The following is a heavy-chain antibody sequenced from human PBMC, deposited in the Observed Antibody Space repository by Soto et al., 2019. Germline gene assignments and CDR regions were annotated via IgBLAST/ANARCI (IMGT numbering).Heavy chain of an antibody. Sequence: GGSLRLSCAAYGFTFRSYWMAWVRQAPGEGLEWVASIKQDGSDIHYVDSVKGRFTISRDNAENSLYLQMNSLRAEDTAIYYCARRGIPAAGTTFDYWGLGTLVTVSS. V-gene: IGHV3-7*05. J-gene: IGHJ4*02. D-gene: IGHD6-13*01. CDR3: ARRGIPAAGTTFDY. CDR2: IKQDGSDI. CDR1: GFTFRSYW.